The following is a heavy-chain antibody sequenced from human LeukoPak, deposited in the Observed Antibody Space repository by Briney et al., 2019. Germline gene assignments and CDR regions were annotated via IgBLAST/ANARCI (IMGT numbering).Heavy chain of an antibody. Sequence: GGSLRFSCAASGFTFSNYWMHWVRQAPGKGLVWVSRIAGDGSSTTYADSVKGRFSISRDNAKNTLYLQMNSLRVEDTAVYYCARGRPHGNDYWGQGTLVTVSS. D-gene: IGHD4-23*01. J-gene: IGHJ4*02. CDR2: IAGDGSST. V-gene: IGHV3-74*01. CDR3: ARGRPHGNDY. CDR1: GFTFSNYW.